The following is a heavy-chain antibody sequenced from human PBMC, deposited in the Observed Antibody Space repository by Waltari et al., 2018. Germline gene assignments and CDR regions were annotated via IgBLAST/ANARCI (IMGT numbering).Heavy chain of an antibody. Sequence: QLQLQESGPGLVKPSETLSLTCTVSGGSISSSSYYWGWHRQPPGKGLGWIGSIYYSGSTYYNPSLKSRVTISVDTSKNQFSLKLSSVTAADTAVYYCARHQIPQFYYYDSSGYYGLDYWGQGTLVTVSS. D-gene: IGHD3-22*01. CDR1: GGSISSSSYY. CDR3: ARHQIPQFYYYDSSGYYGLDY. J-gene: IGHJ4*02. V-gene: IGHV4-39*01. CDR2: IYYSGST.